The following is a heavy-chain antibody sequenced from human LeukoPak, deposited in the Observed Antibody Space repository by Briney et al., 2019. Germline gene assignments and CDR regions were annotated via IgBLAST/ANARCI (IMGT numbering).Heavy chain of an antibody. CDR3: ARHYDNDGYYYAHFDY. CDR1: GFTFSSYA. J-gene: IGHJ4*02. V-gene: IGHV3-23*01. CDR2: ISGSGGST. D-gene: IGHD3-22*01. Sequence: SGGSLRLSCAASGFTFSSYAMSWVRQAPGKGLEWVSAISGSGGSTYYADSVKGRFTISRDNSKNTLYLQMNSLRAEDTAVYYCARHYDNDGYYYAHFDYWGQGTLVTVSS.